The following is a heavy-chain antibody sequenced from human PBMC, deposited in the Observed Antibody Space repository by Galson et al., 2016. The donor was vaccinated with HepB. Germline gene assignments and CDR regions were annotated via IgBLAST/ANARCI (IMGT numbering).Heavy chain of an antibody. CDR2: SRYRGTT. CDR3: AKVREPRLGGLFWGSYFYY. CDR1: SSSITTTNYS. D-gene: IGHD3-16*01. V-gene: IGHV4-39*07. Sequence: SETLSLTCAVSSSSITTTNYSWGWIRQPPGKGLEWIGSSRYRGTTYYHPSLKRRLSMSIDMSKNQFSQKLSSVTAADTALYYCAKVREPRLGGLFWGSYFYYRGQGILVTVSS. J-gene: IGHJ4*02.